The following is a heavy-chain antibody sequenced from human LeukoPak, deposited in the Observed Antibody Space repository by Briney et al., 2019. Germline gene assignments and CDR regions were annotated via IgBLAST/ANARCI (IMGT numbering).Heavy chain of an antibody. CDR2: IKSKSDGGTT. CDR1: GFTFSNAW. D-gene: IGHD3-22*01. CDR3: TTESPTYYDSSGYPYFDY. V-gene: IGHV3-15*01. Sequence: PGGSLRLSCAASGFTFSNAWMSWVRQAPGKGLEWVGRIKSKSDGGTTDYAAPVKGRFTISRDDSKNTLYLQMNSLKTEDTAVYYCTTESPTYYDSSGYPYFDYWGQGTLVTVSS. J-gene: IGHJ4*02.